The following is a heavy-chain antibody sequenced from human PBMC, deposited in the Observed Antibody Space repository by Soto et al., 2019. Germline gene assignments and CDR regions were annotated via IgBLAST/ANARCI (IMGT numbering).Heavy chain of an antibody. Sequence: PSETLSLTCSVSGGSTSSYYWSWIRQPPGKGLEWIGYIYYSGSTDYSPPLKSRVTMSIDTSQNQVSLKLTSVTTADTAVYYCADTARYWGKGTLVTVAS. J-gene: IGHJ4*02. CDR3: ADTARY. CDR2: IYYSGST. D-gene: IGHD2-21*02. CDR1: GGSTSSYY. V-gene: IGHV4-59*01.